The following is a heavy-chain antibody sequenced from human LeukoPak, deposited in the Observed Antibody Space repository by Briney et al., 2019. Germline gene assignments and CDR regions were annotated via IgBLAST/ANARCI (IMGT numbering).Heavy chain of an antibody. Sequence: GGSLRLSCAASGLTFSDYVMSWVRQAPGKALEWVSAISGSGGSTYYGDSVKGRFTISRDNSKNTLYLQMNSLRAEDTAVYYCAKYANGGPQDYWGQGTLVTVSP. D-gene: IGHD2-2*01. CDR1: GLTFSDYV. CDR2: ISGSGGST. J-gene: IGHJ4*02. CDR3: AKYANGGPQDY. V-gene: IGHV3-23*01.